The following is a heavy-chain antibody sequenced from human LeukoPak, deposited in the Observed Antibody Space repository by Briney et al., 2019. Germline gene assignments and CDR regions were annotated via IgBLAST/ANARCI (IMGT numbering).Heavy chain of an antibody. CDR3: ARAGGPGTVDY. CDR2: INHDGRET. D-gene: IGHD1-26*01. CDR1: GFTFSDYW. Sequence: GGSLRLSCEASGFTFSDYWMNWVRQAPGKGLEWVANINHDGRETYYVDSVKGRFTISSDNAKNSLFLQMNSLRVEDTAVYYCARAGGPGTVDYWGQGTLLTVSS. V-gene: IGHV3-7*03. J-gene: IGHJ4*02.